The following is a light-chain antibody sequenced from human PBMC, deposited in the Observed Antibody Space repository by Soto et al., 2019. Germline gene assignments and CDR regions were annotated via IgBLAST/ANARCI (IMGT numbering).Light chain of an antibody. V-gene: IGKV1-39*01. J-gene: IGKJ2*01. CDR1: KGVSAY. CDR3: QQSYKTPHT. CDR2: AAS. Sequence: DIQMTQSPSSLSASVGDRVNITCRASKGVSAYLLWYQQRQGRDPKLLIYAASKLLSGVPSRFSGSGSGKNFSHTTSSLQLEDIATYDCQQSYKTPHTFGQGTKVQSK.